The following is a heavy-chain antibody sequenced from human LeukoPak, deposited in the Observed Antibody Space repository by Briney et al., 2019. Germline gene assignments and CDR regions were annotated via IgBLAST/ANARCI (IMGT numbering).Heavy chain of an antibody. CDR3: ASLRKDGGYVPYYSGY. CDR1: GFTVSSNY. Sequence: GGSLRLSCAASGFTVSSNYMSWVRQAPGKGLEWVSVIYSGGSTYYADSVKGRFTISRHNSKNTLYLQMNSLRAEDTAVYYCASLRKDGGYVPYYSGYWGQGTLVTVSS. CDR2: IYSGGST. D-gene: IGHD5-12*01. V-gene: IGHV3-53*04. J-gene: IGHJ4*02.